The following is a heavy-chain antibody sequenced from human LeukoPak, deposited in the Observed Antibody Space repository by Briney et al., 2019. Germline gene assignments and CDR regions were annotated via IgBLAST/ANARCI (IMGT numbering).Heavy chain of an antibody. D-gene: IGHD6-13*01. V-gene: IGHV3-21*01. CDR3: APFSAVTHYYFDY. CDR1: GFTFSSHS. CDR2: ISPDSGYI. Sequence: PGGSLSLSCAASGFTFSSHSLMRVPQAPGQGLEWVSSISPDSGYIYYADSVKGRFTISRDNAENSLFLQMSSLGAEDTAVYYCAPFSAVTHYYFDYWGQGTLVTVSS. J-gene: IGHJ4*02.